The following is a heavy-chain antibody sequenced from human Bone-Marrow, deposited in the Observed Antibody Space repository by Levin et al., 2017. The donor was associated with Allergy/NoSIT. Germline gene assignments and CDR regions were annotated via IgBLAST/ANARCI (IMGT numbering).Heavy chain of an antibody. CDR3: ARNGAWSFEF. D-gene: IGHD2-8*01. J-gene: IGHJ4*02. V-gene: IGHV3-7*02. Sequence: PGGSLRLSCASSGFTFSGYWMAWVRQAPGKGLEWVANINRDGGDGYYVDSVKGRFTISRDNARNSLDLQMNILRVEDTAVYYCARNGAWSFEFWGQGTLVTVSS. CDR1: GFTFSGYW. CDR2: INRDGGDG.